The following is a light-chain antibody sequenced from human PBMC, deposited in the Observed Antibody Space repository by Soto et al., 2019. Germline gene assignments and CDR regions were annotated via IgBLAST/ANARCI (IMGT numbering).Light chain of an antibody. CDR3: QQYNNWPPT. Sequence: EIVMTQSPATLSVSPGERATLSCRASQSVSRNLAWYQQKPGQAPRLLIYGASTRATGIPARFSGSGSGTEFTLAISSLQSEDFAVDYCQQYNNWPPTFGQGTKVEIK. CDR1: QSVSRN. CDR2: GAS. V-gene: IGKV3-15*01. J-gene: IGKJ1*01.